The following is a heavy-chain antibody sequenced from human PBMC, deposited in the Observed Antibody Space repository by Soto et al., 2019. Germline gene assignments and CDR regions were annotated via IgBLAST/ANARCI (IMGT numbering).Heavy chain of an antibody. Sequence: SETLSLTCAVYGGSFSGYYWSWIRQPPGKGLEWIGEINHSGSTNYNPSLKSRVTISVDTSKNQFSLKLSSVTAADTAVYYCARRRGLLWFGELAHFDYWGQGTLVPVSS. J-gene: IGHJ4*02. CDR2: INHSGST. D-gene: IGHD3-10*01. CDR1: GGSFSGYY. V-gene: IGHV4-34*01. CDR3: ARRRGLLWFGELAHFDY.